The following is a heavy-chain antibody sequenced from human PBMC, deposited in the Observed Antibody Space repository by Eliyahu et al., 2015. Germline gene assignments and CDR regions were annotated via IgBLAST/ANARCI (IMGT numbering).Heavy chain of an antibody. V-gene: IGHV3-15*01. J-gene: IGHJ5*02. CDR2: IKGKKFGGAI. CDR3: TSGVGYEDWTDP. D-gene: IGHD3-16*01. Sequence: EVQLLESGGGLVKPGGSLRLSCAASGFLFXEAGMTWVRQAPGKGLEWVARIKGKKFGGAIDYAAPVKGRFTISRDDSKDMMYLQMNNLKTEDTGVYYCTSGVGYEDWTDPWGQGTLVTVSS. CDR1: GFLFXEAG.